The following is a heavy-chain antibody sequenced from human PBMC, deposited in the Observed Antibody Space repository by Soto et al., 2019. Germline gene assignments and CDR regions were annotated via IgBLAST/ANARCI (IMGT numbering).Heavy chain of an antibody. J-gene: IGHJ4*02. Sequence: SQTLSLTCTVSGGSISSSSYYWGWIRQPPGKGLEWIGSIYYSGSTYYNPSLKSRVTISVDTSKNQFSLKLSSVTAADTAVYYCVSITMVTGADYCGQGTLVTLSS. CDR1: GGSISSSSYY. V-gene: IGHV4-39*01. CDR2: IYYSGST. CDR3: VSITMVTGADY. D-gene: IGHD3-10*01.